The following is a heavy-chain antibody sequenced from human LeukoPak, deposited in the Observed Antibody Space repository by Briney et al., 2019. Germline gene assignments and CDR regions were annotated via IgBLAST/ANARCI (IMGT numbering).Heavy chain of an antibody. D-gene: IGHD3-22*01. CDR2: IYHSGST. Sequence: PSVTLSLTCAVSGGSISSGGYSWSWIRQPPGKGLEWIGYIYHSGSTYYNPSLKSRVTISVDRSKNQFSLKLSSVTAADTAVYYCARDSRYYYDRIYGMDVWGQGTTVTVSS. CDR1: GGSISSGGYS. J-gene: IGHJ6*02. V-gene: IGHV4-30-2*01. CDR3: ARDSRYYYDRIYGMDV.